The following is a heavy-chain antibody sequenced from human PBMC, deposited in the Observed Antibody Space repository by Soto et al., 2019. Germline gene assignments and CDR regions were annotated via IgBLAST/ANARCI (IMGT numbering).Heavy chain of an antibody. CDR2: IYYSGST. D-gene: IGHD3-22*01. CDR1: GGSISSGGYY. V-gene: IGHV4-31*03. CDR3: ASTYDSSGYYIMYYFDY. Sequence: PSETLSLTCTVSGGSISSGGYYWSWIRQHPGKGLEWIGYIYYSGSTYYNPSLKSRVTISVDTSKNQFSLKLSSVTAADTAVYYCASTYDSSGYYIMYYFDYWGQGTLVTVSS. J-gene: IGHJ4*02.